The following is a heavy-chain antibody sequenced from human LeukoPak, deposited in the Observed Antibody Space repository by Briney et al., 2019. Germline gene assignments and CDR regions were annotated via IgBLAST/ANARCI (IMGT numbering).Heavy chain of an antibody. V-gene: IGHV3-43*01. CDR2: ISWDGGST. J-gene: IGHJ4*02. CDR1: GFTFDDYT. CDR3: AKANSIFGVTATDY. Sequence: GGSLRLSCAASGFTFDDYTMHWVRQAPGKGLEWVSLISWDGGSTYYADSVKGRFTISRDNSKNTLYLQMNSLRAEDTAVYYCAKANSIFGVTATDYWGQGTLVTVSS. D-gene: IGHD3-3*01.